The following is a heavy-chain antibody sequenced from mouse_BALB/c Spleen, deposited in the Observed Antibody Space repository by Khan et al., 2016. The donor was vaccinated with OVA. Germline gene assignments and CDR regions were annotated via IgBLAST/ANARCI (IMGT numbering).Heavy chain of an antibody. V-gene: IGHV1-18*01. CDR3: ARHGYGGFAY. J-gene: IGHJ3*01. CDR2: IFPNNGGT. CDR1: GYPFTDYN. Sequence: VRLQQSGPELVKPGASVKIPCKASGYPFTDYNMAWVKQSHGRGLEWIGDIFPNNGGTVYNQKFKGKATLTVDKSSSTAFMELRRLTSEDTAVYYCARHGYGGFAYWGQGTLVTVSA. D-gene: IGHD2-2*01.